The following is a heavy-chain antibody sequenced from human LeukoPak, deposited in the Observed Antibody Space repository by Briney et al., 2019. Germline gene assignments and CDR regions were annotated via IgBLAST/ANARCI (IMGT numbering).Heavy chain of an antibody. Sequence: PGGSLRLSCAASGFTFDDYAMHWVRQAPGKGLEWVSGISWNSGSIGYADSVKGRFTISRDNAKNSLYLQMNSLRAEDTALYYCAKDISRRSVLHYDILTGYPTVYYYYGMDVWGQGTTVTVSS. D-gene: IGHD3-9*01. V-gene: IGHV3-9*01. CDR2: ISWNSGSI. CDR1: GFTFDDYA. CDR3: AKDISRRSVLHYDILTGYPTVYYYYGMDV. J-gene: IGHJ6*02.